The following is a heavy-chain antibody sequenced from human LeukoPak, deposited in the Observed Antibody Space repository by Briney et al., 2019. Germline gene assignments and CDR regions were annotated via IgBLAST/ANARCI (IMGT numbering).Heavy chain of an antibody. CDR3: ARQKTDYYDSSGYYTFDY. Sequence: GASVKVSCKASGYIFTSYAMNWVRQAPGQGLEWVGRINTNTGNPTYAQGFTGRFVFSLDTFVSTAYLQISSLKAEDSAVYHCARQKTDYYDSSGYYTFDYWGQGTLVTVSS. CDR2: INTNTGNP. J-gene: IGHJ4*02. V-gene: IGHV7-4-1*02. CDR1: GYIFTSYA. D-gene: IGHD3-22*01.